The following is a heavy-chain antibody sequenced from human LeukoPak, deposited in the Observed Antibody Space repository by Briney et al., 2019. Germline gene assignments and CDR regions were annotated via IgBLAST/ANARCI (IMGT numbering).Heavy chain of an antibody. Sequence: ASVTVSCKASGGTFSSYAISWVRQAPGQGLDWMGGIIPIFGTANYAQKFQGRVTITADKSTSTAYMELSSLRSEDTAVYYCARGYYGDYGAADAFDIWGQGTMVTVSS. J-gene: IGHJ3*02. V-gene: IGHV1-69*06. CDR3: ARGYYGDYGAADAFDI. CDR2: IIPIFGTA. CDR1: GGTFSSYA. D-gene: IGHD4-17*01.